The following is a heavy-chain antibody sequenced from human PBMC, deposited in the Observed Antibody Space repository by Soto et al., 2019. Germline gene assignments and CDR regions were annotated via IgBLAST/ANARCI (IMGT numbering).Heavy chain of an antibody. D-gene: IGHD2-21*02. Sequence: QVQLMQSGAEVKKPGASVKVSCKASGDTFTDYYIHWVRQAPGQGLEWMGTVNPSGGHTTYAQHFLGRVPMTRETSTSTLYMELTSLTADDTAIYYCARGGNVVVMTASLDYWGQGTLVTVSS. CDR3: ARGGNVVVMTASLDY. CDR1: GDTFTDYY. J-gene: IGHJ4*02. V-gene: IGHV1-46*01. CDR2: VNPSGGHT.